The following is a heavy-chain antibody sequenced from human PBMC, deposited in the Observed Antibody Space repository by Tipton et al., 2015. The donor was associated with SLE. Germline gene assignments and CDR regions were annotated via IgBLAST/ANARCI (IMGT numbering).Heavy chain of an antibody. CDR2: INHSGST. CDR1: GGSISNYY. J-gene: IGHJ6*03. V-gene: IGHV4-34*01. Sequence: TLSLTCIVSGGSISNYYWSWIRQPPGKGLEWIGKINHSGSTNYNPSLKSRVTISVDTSKNQFSLKLSSVTAADTAVYYCARHPAAWSGLYYYYYYMDVWGKGTTVTVSS. CDR3: ARHPAAWSGLYYYYYYMDV. D-gene: IGHD3-3*01.